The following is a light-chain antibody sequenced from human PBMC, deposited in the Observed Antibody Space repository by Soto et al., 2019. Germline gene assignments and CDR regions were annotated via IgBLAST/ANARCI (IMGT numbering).Light chain of an antibody. J-gene: IGLJ2*01. CDR3: AAWDDSLNGVV. Sequence: QCVLNQPPSASGTAGQTIAISCSGGSSNIGSHTVNWYQQLPGTAPRLLIYSNTQRPSGVPDRFSGSKSGTSASLAISGLQSEYEGDYYCAAWDDSLNGVVFGGGTKVTVL. CDR2: SNT. V-gene: IGLV1-44*01. CDR1: SSNIGSHT.